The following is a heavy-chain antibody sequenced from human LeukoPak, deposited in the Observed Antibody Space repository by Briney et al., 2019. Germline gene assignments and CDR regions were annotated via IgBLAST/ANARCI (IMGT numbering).Heavy chain of an antibody. D-gene: IGHD2-15*01. J-gene: IGHJ4*02. CDR1: GFTFSTYA. CDR3: AKATLGSCSGARCYPFDY. V-gene: IGHV3-23*01. Sequence: GGSLRLSCAASGFTFSTYAINWVRQAPGKGLEWVSAITGSGGSTYIADSVKGRLTIARDNSKNTLDLQRNSPRAEDTAVYYCAKATLGSCSGARCYPFDYWGQGTLVTVSS. CDR2: ITGSGGST.